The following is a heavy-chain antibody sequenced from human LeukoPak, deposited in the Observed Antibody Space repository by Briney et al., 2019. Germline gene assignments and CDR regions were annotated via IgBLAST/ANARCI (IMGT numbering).Heavy chain of an antibody. J-gene: IGHJ4*02. CDR3: ARDRLYGSGSYYPDY. CDR1: GFTFSDYY. V-gene: IGHV3-11*04. Sequence: GGSLRLSCAASGFTFSDYYMSWIRQAPGKGLEWVSYISSSGSTIYYADSVKGRFTISRDNAKNSLYLQMNSLRAEDTAVYYCARDRLYGSGSYYPDYWGQGTLVTVSS. D-gene: IGHD3-10*01. CDR2: ISSSGSTI.